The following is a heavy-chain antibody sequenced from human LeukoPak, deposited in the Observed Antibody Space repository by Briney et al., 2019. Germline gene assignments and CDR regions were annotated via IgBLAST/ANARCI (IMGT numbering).Heavy chain of an antibody. CDR3: ARDGKDYYFDY. CDR2: IYSGGST. D-gene: IGHD4-23*01. J-gene: IGHJ4*02. CDR1: GFTVSSNY. Sequence: PGGSLRLSCAASGFTVSSNYMSWVRQAPGKGLEWVSVIYSGGSTYYADSVKGRFTISRDNSKNTLYLQMNSLRAEDTAVYYCARDGKDYYFDYWGQGTLVTVSS. V-gene: IGHV3-53*01.